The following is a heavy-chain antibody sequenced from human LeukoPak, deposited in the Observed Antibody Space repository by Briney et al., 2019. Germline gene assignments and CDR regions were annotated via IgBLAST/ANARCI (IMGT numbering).Heavy chain of an antibody. Sequence: GASVKVSCKASGYTFTGDYMHWVRQAPGQGLEWMGWINPNSGGTKYAQKFQGRVTMTRDTSISTAYMELSRLRSDDTAIYYCARGRIDRYWGQGTLVTVSS. V-gene: IGHV1-2*02. CDR2: INPNSGGT. CDR1: GYTFTGDY. J-gene: IGHJ4*02. CDR3: ARGRIDRY.